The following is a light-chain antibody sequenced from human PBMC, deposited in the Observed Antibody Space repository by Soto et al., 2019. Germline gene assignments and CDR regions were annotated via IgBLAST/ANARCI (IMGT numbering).Light chain of an antibody. V-gene: IGKV3-15*01. J-gene: IGKJ2*01. CDR2: GAS. Sequence: EIVMTQSPATLSVSPGERATLSCRASQSVSSNLAWYQQKPGQAPRLLIYGASTRATGIPARFSGSGSGTQFALTISSLQSEDFAVYSCQQYNNWPHTFGQGTELEIK. CDR1: QSVSSN. CDR3: QQYNNWPHT.